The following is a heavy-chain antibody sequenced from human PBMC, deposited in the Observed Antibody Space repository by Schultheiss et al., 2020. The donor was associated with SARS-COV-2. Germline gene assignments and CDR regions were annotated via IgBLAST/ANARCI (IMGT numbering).Heavy chain of an antibody. Sequence: SETLSLTCAVSGGSISSINWWNWVRQSPGKGLEWIGYIYYSGSTNYNPSLKSRVTISVDTSKNQFSLKLSSVTAADTAVYYCAGGYSYGYPFDYWGQGTLVTVSS. CDR2: IYYSGST. CDR1: GGSISSINW. CDR3: AGGYSYGYPFDY. V-gene: IGHV4-4*02. D-gene: IGHD5-18*01. J-gene: IGHJ4*02.